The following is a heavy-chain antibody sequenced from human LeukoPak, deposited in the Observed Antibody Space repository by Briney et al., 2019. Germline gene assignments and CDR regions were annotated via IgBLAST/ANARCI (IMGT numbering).Heavy chain of an antibody. Sequence: TSETLSLTWTCSGVSLSMYYWSWIRQPAGKGLEWIGRTFTSGSTNYNPSLKSRVTMSVDTSKNQFTLRVSSVTAEDTAVYYCARDAGLQVTWGQGTLVTVSS. D-gene: IGHD2-21*01. V-gene: IGHV4-4*07. CDR2: TFTSGST. J-gene: IGHJ5*02. CDR3: ARDAGLQVT. CDR1: GVSLSMYY.